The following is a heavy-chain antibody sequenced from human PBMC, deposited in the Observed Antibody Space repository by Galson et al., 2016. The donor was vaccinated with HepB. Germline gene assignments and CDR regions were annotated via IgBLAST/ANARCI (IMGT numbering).Heavy chain of an antibody. J-gene: IGHJ6*04. Sequence: SLRLSCAGSGFIFRGYGMHWVRQAPGKGLEWVAADSMDGRRKFYADSVRGRFTISRDNSKNTLFLQMTGLRAEDTAVYYCVQGSTEPAVWGRGTTVIVSS. D-gene: IGHD6-13*01. CDR1: GFIFRGYG. V-gene: IGHV3-30*03. CDR3: VQGSTEPAV. CDR2: DSMDGRRK.